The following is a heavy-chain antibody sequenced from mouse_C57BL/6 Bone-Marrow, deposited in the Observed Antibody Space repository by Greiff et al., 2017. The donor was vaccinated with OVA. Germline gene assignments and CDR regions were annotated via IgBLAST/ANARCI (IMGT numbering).Heavy chain of an antibody. V-gene: IGHV5-16*01. CDR2: INYDGSST. J-gene: IGHJ1*03. Sequence: EVKLMESEGGLVQPGSSMKLSCTASGFTFSDYYMAWVRQVPEKGLEWVANINYDGSSTYYLDSLKSRFIISRDNAKNILYLQMSSLKSEDTATYYCAREKGGSSSLYWYFDVWGTGTTVTVSS. CDR3: AREKGGSSSLYWYFDV. CDR1: GFTFSDYY. D-gene: IGHD1-1*01.